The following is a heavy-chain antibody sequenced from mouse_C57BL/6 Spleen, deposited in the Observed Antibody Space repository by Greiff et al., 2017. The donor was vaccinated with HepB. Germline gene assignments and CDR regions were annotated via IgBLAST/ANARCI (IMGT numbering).Heavy chain of an antibody. CDR2: IYWDDDK. CDR1: GFSLSTSGMG. D-gene: IGHD1-1*01. J-gene: IGHJ4*01. Sequence: QVTLKESGPGILQSSQTLSLTCSFSGFSLSTSGMGVSWIRQPSGKGLEWLAHIYWDDDKRYNPSLKSRLTISKDTSRNQVFLKITSVDTADTATYYCARSITTVVEAYAMDYWGQGTSVTVSS. CDR3: ARSITTVVEAYAMDY. V-gene: IGHV8-12*01.